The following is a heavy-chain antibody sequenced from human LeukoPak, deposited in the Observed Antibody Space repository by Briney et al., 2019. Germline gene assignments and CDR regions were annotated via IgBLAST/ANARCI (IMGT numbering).Heavy chain of an antibody. Sequence: QTGGSLRLSCAASGFTFSSYWMSWVRQAPGKGLEWVANIKQDGSEKYYVDSVKGRFTISRDNSKNTLYLQMNSLRAEDTAVYYCARMIAAAGMYYFDYWGQGTLVTVSS. CDR1: GFTFSSYW. V-gene: IGHV3-7*01. CDR2: IKQDGSEK. J-gene: IGHJ4*02. CDR3: ARMIAAAGMYYFDY. D-gene: IGHD6-13*01.